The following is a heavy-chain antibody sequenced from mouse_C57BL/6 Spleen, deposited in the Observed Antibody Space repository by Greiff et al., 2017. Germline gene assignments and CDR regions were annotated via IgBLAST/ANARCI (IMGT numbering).Heavy chain of an antibody. CDR2: IYPGDGDT. Sequence: QVHVKQSGAELVKPGASVKISCKASGYAFSSYWMNWVKQRPGKGLEWIGQIYPGDGDTNYNGKFKGKATLTADKSSSTAYMQLSSLTSEDSAVYFCAKQLVRGYFDYWGQGTTLTVSS. V-gene: IGHV1-80*01. D-gene: IGHD3-1*01. CDR1: GYAFSSYW. CDR3: AKQLVRGYFDY. J-gene: IGHJ2*01.